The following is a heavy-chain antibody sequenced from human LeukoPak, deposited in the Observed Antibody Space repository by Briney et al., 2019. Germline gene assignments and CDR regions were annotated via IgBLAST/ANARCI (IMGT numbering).Heavy chain of an antibody. CDR1: GFTFSSYW. Sequence: PGGSLRLSCAASGFTFSSYWMSWVRQAPGKGLEWVSYISSSGSTIYYADSVKGRFTISRDNAKNSLYLQMNSLRAEDTAVYYCAREDYEYYFDYWGQGTLVTVSS. J-gene: IGHJ4*02. D-gene: IGHD4-17*01. V-gene: IGHV3-48*04. CDR2: ISSSGSTI. CDR3: AREDYEYYFDY.